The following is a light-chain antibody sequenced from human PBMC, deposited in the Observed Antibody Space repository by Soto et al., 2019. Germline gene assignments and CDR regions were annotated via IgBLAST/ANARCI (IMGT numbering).Light chain of an antibody. Sequence: QSVLTQPASVSGSPGQSVTISCAGTSSDVWTYNLVSCYQQHLEKPPKVVIYAVSKRPSGVSSRVSGYKSGYTSSLIISGLHAEDEADYHNCSSVGSGTLVIFGGGTTVTVL. CDR1: SSDVWTYNL. CDR2: AVS. V-gene: IGLV2-23*02. CDR3: CSSVGSGTLVI. J-gene: IGLJ2*01.